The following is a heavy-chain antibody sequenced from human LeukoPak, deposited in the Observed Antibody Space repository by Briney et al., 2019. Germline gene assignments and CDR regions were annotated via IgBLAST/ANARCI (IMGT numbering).Heavy chain of an antibody. CDR1: GFTFSSYG. CDR2: ISGSGDNT. J-gene: IGHJ4*02. Sequence: GGSLRLSCAATGFTFSSYGMSWVRQAPGRGLEWVSTISGSGDNTYYADSVKGRFTISRDNSKSTLYLQMNSLRAEDTAVYFCARGEHYGDFFDYWGQGTLVTVSS. CDR3: ARGEHYGDFFDY. V-gene: IGHV3-23*01. D-gene: IGHD4-17*01.